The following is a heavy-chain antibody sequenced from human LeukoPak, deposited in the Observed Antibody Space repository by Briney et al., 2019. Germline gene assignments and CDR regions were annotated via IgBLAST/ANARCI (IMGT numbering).Heavy chain of an antibody. CDR1: GGSFSGYY. J-gene: IGHJ4*02. D-gene: IGHD3-3*01. Sequence: PSETLSLTCAVSGGSFSGYYWSWIRQPPGKGLEWIGEINHSGSTNYNPSLKSRVTISVDTSKNQFSLKLSSVTAADTAVYYCARGTKEYYDFWSGTYYFDYWGQGTLVTVSS. CDR3: ARGTKEYYDFWSGTYYFDY. V-gene: IGHV4-34*01. CDR2: INHSGST.